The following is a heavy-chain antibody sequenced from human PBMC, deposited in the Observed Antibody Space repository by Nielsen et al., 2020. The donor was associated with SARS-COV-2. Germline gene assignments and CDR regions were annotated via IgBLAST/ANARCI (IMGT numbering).Heavy chain of an antibody. CDR1: GFTFDDYT. J-gene: IGHJ6*03. Sequence: GESLKISCAASGFTFDDYTMHWVRQAPGKGLEWVSLISWDGGSTYYADSVKGRFTISRDNSKNSLYLQMNSLRTEDTALYYCAKSYYDSWGNYGDYPYYYYYMDVWGKWTTVTVSS. CDR2: ISWDGGST. V-gene: IGHV3-43*01. D-gene: IGHD4-17*01. CDR3: AKSYYDSWGNYGDYPYYYYYMDV.